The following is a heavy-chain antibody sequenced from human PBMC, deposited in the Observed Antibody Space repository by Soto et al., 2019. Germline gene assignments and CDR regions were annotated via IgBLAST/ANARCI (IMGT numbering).Heavy chain of an antibody. CDR3: ARVIGGSGWYGSFGS. V-gene: IGHV1-69*01. D-gene: IGHD6-19*01. CDR1: GGSFSSYA. CDR2: IIPMFGTP. J-gene: IGHJ4*02. Sequence: QVQLMQSGAEVKKPGSSVKVSCKASGGSFSSYAINWVRQAPGQGLEWMGGIIPMFGTPNYAQKFQGRVTITEVESTNTAYMERGSLRSDDTAVYYWARVIGGSGWYGSFGSWGQGTLVTVSS.